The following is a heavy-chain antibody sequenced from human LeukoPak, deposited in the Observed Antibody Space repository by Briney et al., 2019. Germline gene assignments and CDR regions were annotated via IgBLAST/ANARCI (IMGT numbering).Heavy chain of an antibody. CDR1: GGSISNYY. D-gene: IGHD3-3*01. V-gene: IGHV4-4*09. CDR2: IYASGGT. CDR3: AKGTYYDFWSGYLDY. J-gene: IGHJ4*02. Sequence: PSETLSLTCTVSGGSISNYYWSWIRQPPGKGLEWIGYIYASGGTNYNPSLKSRVTISVDTSKNQFSLNLSSVTAADTALYYCAKGTYYDFWSGYLDYWGQGTLVTVSP.